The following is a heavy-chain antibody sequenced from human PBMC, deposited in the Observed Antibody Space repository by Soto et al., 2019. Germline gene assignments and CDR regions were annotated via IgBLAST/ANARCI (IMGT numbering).Heavy chain of an antibody. CDR2: IIPILGIA. J-gene: IGHJ4*02. Sequence: SVKVSCKASGGTFSSYTISWVRQAPGQGLEWMGRIIPILGIANYAQKFQGRVTITADKSTSTAYMELSSLRSEDTAVYYCAREETYYYDSSGPRASGYWGQGTLVTVS. V-gene: IGHV1-69*04. CDR1: GGTFSSYT. CDR3: AREETYYYDSSGPRASGY. D-gene: IGHD3-22*01.